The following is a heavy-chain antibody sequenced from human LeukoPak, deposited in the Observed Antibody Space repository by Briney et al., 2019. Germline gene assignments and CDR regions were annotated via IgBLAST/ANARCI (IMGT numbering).Heavy chain of an antibody. V-gene: IGHV4-38-2*02. D-gene: IGHD6-13*01. CDR2: IYHSGST. J-gene: IGHJ5*02. Sequence: SETLSLTCSVSTYSIRSAYYWGWIRQPPGKGLQWIGSIYHSGSTSYNPSLKSRVTISVDTSKNQFSLKLSSVTAADTAFYYCARQYSTNWYDDRGWFDPWGQGTLVTVSS. CDR1: TYSIRSAYY. CDR3: ARQYSTNWYDDRGWFDP.